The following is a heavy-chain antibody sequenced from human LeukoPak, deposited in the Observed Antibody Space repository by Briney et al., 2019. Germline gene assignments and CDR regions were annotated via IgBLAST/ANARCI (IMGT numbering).Heavy chain of an antibody. V-gene: IGHV4-39*02. J-gene: IGHJ4*02. Sequence: SETLSLTCTVSGDSIITSRYYWAWIRQPPGKGLEWIGSISYSGSTNYDPSVKSRVTILVDTSKNQFSLQLSSVTAADTAFYYCVRERSFFGENYWGQGTLVTVSS. CDR2: ISYSGST. CDR1: GDSIITSRYY. CDR3: VRERSFFGENY. D-gene: IGHD3-10*01.